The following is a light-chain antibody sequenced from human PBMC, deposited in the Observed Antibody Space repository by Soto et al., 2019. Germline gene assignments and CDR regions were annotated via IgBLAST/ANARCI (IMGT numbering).Light chain of an antibody. Sequence: DIQMTQSPSSLSASVGDRVTITCQASRDISVYLNWYQQKPGKPPKLLVFDASNLHAGVPSRFSGSGSGTHFTLTISSLQPEDIETYYCQQYDNLPPYTFGQGTKLE. V-gene: IGKV1-33*01. J-gene: IGKJ2*01. CDR2: DAS. CDR3: QQYDNLPPYT. CDR1: RDISVY.